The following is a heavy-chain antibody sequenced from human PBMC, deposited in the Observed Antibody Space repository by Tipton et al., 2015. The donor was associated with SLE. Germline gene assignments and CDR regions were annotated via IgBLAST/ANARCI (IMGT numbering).Heavy chain of an antibody. Sequence: SLRLSCAASGFTFNDQRMTWVRQAPGKGLEWVSSISSGSLSMYYGDSVKGRFTIPRDNAKNSLYLQMNSLREDDTAVYYCARVQYSSGSYFFDYWGQGTLVTVSS. CDR3: ARVQYSSGSYFFDY. CDR2: ISSGSLSM. V-gene: IGHV3-21*03. J-gene: IGHJ4*02. D-gene: IGHD6-19*01. CDR1: GFTFNDQR.